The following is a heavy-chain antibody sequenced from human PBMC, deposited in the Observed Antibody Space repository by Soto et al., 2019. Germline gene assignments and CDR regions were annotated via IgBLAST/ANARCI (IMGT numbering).Heavy chain of an antibody. V-gene: IGHV3-23*01. J-gene: IGHJ4*02. Sequence: EVQLLESGGGLAQPGGSLRLSCAASGFTFSNYAMGWVRQAPGKGLECVSGISGSSGSTYYADSVKGRFTISRDNSKNTMYMQMNSLRAEDTAVYFCAKGELGVRPLDHFDYWGRGSLVTVSA. CDR3: AKGELGVRPLDHFDY. CDR2: ISGSSGST. D-gene: IGHD3-16*01. CDR1: GFTFSNYA.